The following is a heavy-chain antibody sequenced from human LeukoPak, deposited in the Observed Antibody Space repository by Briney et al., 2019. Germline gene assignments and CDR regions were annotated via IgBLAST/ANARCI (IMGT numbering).Heavy chain of an antibody. V-gene: IGHV3-23*01. CDR2: ISGSGGST. D-gene: IGHD4-11*01. CDR3: AKGRYSNYELVPFDP. Sequence: GGSLRLSCAASGFTFSSYAMSRVRQAPGKGLEWVSAISGSGGSTYYADSVKGRFTISRDNSKNTLYLQMNSLRAEDTAVYYCAKGRYSNYELVPFDPWGQGTLVTVSS. CDR1: GFTFSSYA. J-gene: IGHJ5*02.